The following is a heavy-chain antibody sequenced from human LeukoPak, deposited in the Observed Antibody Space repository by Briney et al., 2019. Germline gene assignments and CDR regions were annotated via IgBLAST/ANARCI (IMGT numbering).Heavy chain of an antibody. CDR3: ARDYVFRAPASNSDYYYYYGMDV. J-gene: IGHJ6*02. CDR2: IYSGGST. D-gene: IGHD3-16*01. Sequence: GGSLRLSCAASGFTVSSNYMSWVRQAPGKGLEWVSVIYSGGSTYYADSVKGRFTISRDKSKNTLYLQMNSLRAEDTAVYYCARDYVFRAPASNSDYYYYYGMDVWGQGTTVTVSS. V-gene: IGHV3-53*01. CDR1: GFTVSSNY.